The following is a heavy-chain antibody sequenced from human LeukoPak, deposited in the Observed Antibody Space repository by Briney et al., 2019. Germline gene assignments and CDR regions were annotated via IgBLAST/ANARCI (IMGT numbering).Heavy chain of an antibody. CDR2: INPSGGST. CDR3: ASSVTTQYYFDH. D-gene: IGHD4-17*01. CDR1: GYTFTSYY. Sequence: ASVKVSCKASGYTFTSYYMHWVRQAPGQGLEWMGIINPSGGSTSYAQKFQGRVTMTRDTSTSTVYMELSSLRSEDTAVYYCASSVTTQYYFDHWGQGTLVTVSS. J-gene: IGHJ4*02. V-gene: IGHV1-46*01.